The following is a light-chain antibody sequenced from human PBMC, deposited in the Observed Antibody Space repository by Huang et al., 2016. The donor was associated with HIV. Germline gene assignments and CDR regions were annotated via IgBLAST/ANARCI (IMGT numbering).Light chain of an antibody. Sequence: DIVMTQSPDSLAVSLGETATINCKSSQSVLYNSNNKNYLAWYQQKPGQPPKLLIYWASTRESGVPDRFSGSGSGTDFTLTISSLQAEDVAVYYCQQYYSTPRTFGQGTKLEIK. CDR2: WAS. CDR3: QQYYSTPRT. CDR1: QSVLYNSNNKNY. J-gene: IGKJ2*01. V-gene: IGKV4-1*01.